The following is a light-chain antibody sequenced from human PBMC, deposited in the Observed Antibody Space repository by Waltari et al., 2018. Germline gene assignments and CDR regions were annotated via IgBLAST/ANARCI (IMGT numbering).Light chain of an antibody. CDR3: QAWDSDSVI. V-gene: IGLV3-1*01. J-gene: IGLJ2*01. Sequence: SYELSQPPSVSVSPGRTASITCSGTNLGDKYICWYQQKPGQSPVLVIYQDNKRPSGIPERFSGSNSGNTATLTISGTQTMDEADYYCQAWDSDSVIFGGGTKLTVL. CDR1: NLGDKY. CDR2: QDN.